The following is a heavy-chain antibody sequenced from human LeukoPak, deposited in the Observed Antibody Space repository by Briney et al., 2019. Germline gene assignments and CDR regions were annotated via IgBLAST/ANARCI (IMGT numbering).Heavy chain of an antibody. CDR1: EFSFDDYA. D-gene: IGHD2-2*01. CDR2: VSWNSGII. J-gene: IGHJ4*02. V-gene: IGHV3-9*01. CDR3: AKTYSIRSSTSFDFDY. Sequence: GGSLRLSCAASEFSFDDYAMHWVRQAPGKGLEWVSGVSWNSGIIGYADSVKGRFTISRDNAKNYLHLQMDSLRAEDTALYYCAKTYSIRSSTSFDFDYWGQGTLVTVSS.